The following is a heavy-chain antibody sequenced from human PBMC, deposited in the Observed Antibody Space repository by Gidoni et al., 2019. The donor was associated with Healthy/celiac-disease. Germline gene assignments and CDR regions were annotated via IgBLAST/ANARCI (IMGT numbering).Heavy chain of an antibody. D-gene: IGHD3-10*01. V-gene: IGHV1-18*01. CDR2: TGAYNGNT. J-gene: IGHJ3*02. Sequence: TGSTGAYNGNTNYAQKLQGRVTMTTDTSTSTAYMELRSLRSDDTAVYYCARHWAGTAFDIWGQGTMVTVSS. CDR3: ARHWAGTAFDI.